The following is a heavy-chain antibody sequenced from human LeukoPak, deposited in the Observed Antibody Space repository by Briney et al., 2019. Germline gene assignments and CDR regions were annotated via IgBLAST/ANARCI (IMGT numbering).Heavy chain of an antibody. CDR1: GFTFSSYG. CDR2: IWYDGSNK. D-gene: IGHD1-26*01. J-gene: IGHJ4*02. CDR3: ARNVGY. Sequence: PGGSLRLSCAASGFTFSSYGMHWVRQAPGKGLEWVALIWYDGSNKFYADSVKGRFTISRDNSKNTVYLQMNSLRDEDTAVYYCARNVGYWGQGTLVTVSS. V-gene: IGHV3-33*08.